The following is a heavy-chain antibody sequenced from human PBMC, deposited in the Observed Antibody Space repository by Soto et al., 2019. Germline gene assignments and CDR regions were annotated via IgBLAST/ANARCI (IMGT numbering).Heavy chain of an antibody. CDR1: GFTFSSYG. V-gene: IGHV3-33*01. Sequence: QVQLVESGGGVVQPGRSLRLSCAASGFTFSSYGMHWVRQAPGKGLEWVAVIWYDGSNKYSADSVKGRFTISRDNSKNTLSLQMNSLRAEDTAVYYCARDSIVGATQYDFDYWGQGTLVTVSS. CDR3: ARDSIVGATQYDFDY. CDR2: IWYDGSNK. D-gene: IGHD1-26*01. J-gene: IGHJ4*02.